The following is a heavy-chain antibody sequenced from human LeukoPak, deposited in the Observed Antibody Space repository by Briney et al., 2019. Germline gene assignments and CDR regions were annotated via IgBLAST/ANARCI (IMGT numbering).Heavy chain of an antibody. V-gene: IGHV3-23*01. CDR1: GFTFSSYA. Sequence: GGSLRLSCAASGFTFSSYAMSWVRQAPGKGLEWVSAISGSGGSTYYADSVKGRFTISRDNSKNTLYLQMNSLRAEDTAVYYCAKDRVGATYFYYFEHWGQGPLVTVYS. J-gene: IGHJ4*02. CDR2: ISGSGGST. D-gene: IGHD1-26*01. CDR3: AKDRVGATYFYYFEH.